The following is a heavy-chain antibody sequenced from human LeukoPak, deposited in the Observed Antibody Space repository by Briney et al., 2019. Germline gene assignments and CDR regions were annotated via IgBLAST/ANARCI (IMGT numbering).Heavy chain of an antibody. CDR3: AKDSGSGWYQYGMDV. CDR2: ISGSGGST. J-gene: IGHJ6*02. D-gene: IGHD6-19*01. V-gene: IGHV3-23*01. CDR1: GFTFSSYA. Sequence: GGSLRLSCAASGFTFSSYAMSWVRQAPGKGLEWVSAISGSGGSTYYADSVKGRFTISRDNSKNTLYLQMNRLRVEDTAVYYCAKDSGSGWYQYGMDVWGQGTTVTVSS.